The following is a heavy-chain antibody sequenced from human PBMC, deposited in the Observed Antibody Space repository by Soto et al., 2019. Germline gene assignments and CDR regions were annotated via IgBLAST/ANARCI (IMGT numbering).Heavy chain of an antibody. V-gene: IGHV4-34*01. CDR2: MSHSGGT. D-gene: IGHD1-1*01. CDR1: GGFVSSGSYY. Sequence: QVKLQQWGAGLLKPSETLSLTCAVYGGFVSSGSYYWSWIRQPPGKGLEWIGEMSHSGGTHFNPSLKSRVTISVDTSKNQFSLKMASVTAADTALYDCARVERGNSTNEVDAFDIWGPGTLVTDSS. J-gene: IGHJ3*02. CDR3: ARVERGNSTNEVDAFDI.